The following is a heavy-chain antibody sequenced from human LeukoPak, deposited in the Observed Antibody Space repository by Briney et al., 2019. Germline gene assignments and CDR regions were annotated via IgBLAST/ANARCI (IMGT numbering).Heavy chain of an antibody. V-gene: IGHV3-7*01. J-gene: IGHJ4*02. CDR1: GFTVSSTY. D-gene: IGHD4-17*01. Sequence: GGSLRLSCAASGFTVSSTYMSWVRQAPGKGLEWVANIKQDGSEKYYVDSVKGRFTISRDNAKNSLYLQMNSLRAEDTAVYYCARDDYGDTGFDYWGQGTLVTVSS. CDR2: IKQDGSEK. CDR3: ARDDYGDTGFDY.